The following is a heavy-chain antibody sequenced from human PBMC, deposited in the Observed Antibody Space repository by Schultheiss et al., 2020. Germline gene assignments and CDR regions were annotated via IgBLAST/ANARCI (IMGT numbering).Heavy chain of an antibody. J-gene: IGHJ5*02. CDR2: IYYSGST. D-gene: IGHD3-22*01. V-gene: IGHV4-39*01. CDR3: ARHGTPLYYYDRTTVNWFDP. Sequence: SETLSLTCTVSGGSISSSSYYWGWIRQPPGKGLEWIGSIYYSGSTNYNPSLKSRVTISVDTSKNQFSLKLSSVTAADTAVYYCARHGTPLYYYDRTTVNWFDPWGQGTLVTVSS. CDR1: GGSISSSSYY.